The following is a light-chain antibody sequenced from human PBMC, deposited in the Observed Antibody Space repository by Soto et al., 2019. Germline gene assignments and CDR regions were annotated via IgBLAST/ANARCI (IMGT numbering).Light chain of an antibody. J-gene: IGLJ3*02. Sequence: QSALTQPRSVSGSPGQSVTISCSGTGSDVGKYNYVSWYQQHPGKAPKVIIYDVTKRPSGVPGRFSGSKSGTTASLIISGLQTEDEATYYCSSYAGRQRVFGGGTKLTVL. CDR1: GSDVGKYNY. CDR2: DVT. CDR3: SSYAGRQRV. V-gene: IGLV2-11*01.